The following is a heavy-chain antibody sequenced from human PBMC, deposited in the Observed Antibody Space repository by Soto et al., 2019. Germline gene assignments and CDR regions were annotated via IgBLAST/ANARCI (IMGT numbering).Heavy chain of an antibody. Sequence: PSETLSLTCTVSGGSISSYYWSWIRQPPGKGLEWIGYIYYSGSTNYNPSPKSRVNISVDTYKNQFSLKLSSVTAADTVVYYCGTTGYYYGMDVWGQGTTVTVSS. CDR1: GGSISSYY. CDR3: GTTGYYYGMDV. D-gene: IGHD4-17*01. J-gene: IGHJ6*02. CDR2: IYYSGST. V-gene: IGHV4-59*01.